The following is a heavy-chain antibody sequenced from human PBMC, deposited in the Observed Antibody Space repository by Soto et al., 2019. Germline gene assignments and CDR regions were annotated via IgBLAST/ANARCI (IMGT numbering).Heavy chain of an antibody. CDR1: GYSFTSYW. J-gene: IGHJ5*02. V-gene: IGHV5-51*01. Sequence: LGESLKISCKGSGYSFTSYWIGWVRQIPWKGLEWMGIIYPGDSDTRYSPSFQGQVTISADKSISTAYLQWSSLKASDTGMYYCARFPHHCSRGSCYVAWFDPWGHGTLVTVSS. CDR2: IYPGDSDT. CDR3: ARFPHHCSRGSCYVAWFDP. D-gene: IGHD2-15*01.